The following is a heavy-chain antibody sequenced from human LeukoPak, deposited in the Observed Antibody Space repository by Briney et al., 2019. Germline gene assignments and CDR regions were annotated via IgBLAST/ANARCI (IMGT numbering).Heavy chain of an antibody. D-gene: IGHD3-3*01. CDR3: ARHVRLLEWLSSYYLDY. J-gene: IGHJ4*02. CDR2: IYYSGTT. V-gene: IGHV4-39*01. CDR1: GGTISSSSYY. Sequence: PSETLSLTCTVSGGTISSSSYYWGWIRQPPGKGLEWIGSIYYSGTTYYNPSLKSRVTISVDTSKSQFSLRLTSVTAADTAVYYCARHVRLLEWLSSYYLDYWGQGTLVTVSS.